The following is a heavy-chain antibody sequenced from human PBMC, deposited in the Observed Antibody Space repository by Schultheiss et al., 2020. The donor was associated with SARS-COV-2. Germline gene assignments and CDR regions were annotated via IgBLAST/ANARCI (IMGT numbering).Heavy chain of an antibody. D-gene: IGHD2-2*01. Sequence: GGSLRLSCAASGFTFSSYAMHWVRQAPGKGLEWVAVISYDGSNKYYADSVKGRFTISRDNSKNTLYLQMNSLRAEDTAVYYCARDWSLFCSSTSCYDWYFDLWGRGTLVTVSS. V-gene: IGHV3-30*04. CDR2: ISYDGSNK. CDR1: GFTFSSYA. J-gene: IGHJ2*01. CDR3: ARDWSLFCSSTSCYDWYFDL.